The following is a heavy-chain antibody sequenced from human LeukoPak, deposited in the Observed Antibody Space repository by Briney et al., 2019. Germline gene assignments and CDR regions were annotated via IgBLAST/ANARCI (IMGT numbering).Heavy chain of an antibody. Sequence: GRSLRLSCAVSGFTFRNAGMHWVRQAPGKGLEWVAVIWYDGSQKYYADSVKGRFTISRDNSKNMLYLHMNSLRAEDTAVYFCARDRGDYNHNFDYWGQGTLVTVSS. CDR3: ARDRGDYNHNFDY. CDR2: IWYDGSQK. V-gene: IGHV3-33*01. CDR1: GFTFRNAG. J-gene: IGHJ4*02. D-gene: IGHD4-17*01.